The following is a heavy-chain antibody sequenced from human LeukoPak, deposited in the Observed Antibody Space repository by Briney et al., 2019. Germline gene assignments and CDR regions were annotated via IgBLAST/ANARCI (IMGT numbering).Heavy chain of an antibody. V-gene: IGHV4-39*01. CDR1: GGSISSSSYY. CDR2: IYYSGST. Sequence: SETLSLTCTVSGGSISSSSYYWGWIRQPPGKGLEWIGSIYYSGSTYYNPSLKSRVTISVDTSKNQFSLKLSSVTAADTAVYCCARHIAARSYYYYYMDVWGKGTTVTVSS. D-gene: IGHD6-6*01. CDR3: ARHIAARSYYYYYMDV. J-gene: IGHJ6*03.